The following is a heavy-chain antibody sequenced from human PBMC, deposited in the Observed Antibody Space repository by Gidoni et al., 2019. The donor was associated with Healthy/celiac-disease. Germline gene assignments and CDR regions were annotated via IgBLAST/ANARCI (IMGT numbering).Heavy chain of an antibody. V-gene: IGHV3-21*01. CDR3: AREVLTGYKGPNWFDP. D-gene: IGHD3-9*01. Sequence: EVQLVESGGGLVKPGGSLRLSCAASGFTFSSYSMNWVRQAPGKGLEWVSSISSSSSYIYYADSVKGRFTISRDNAKNSLYLQMNSLRAEDTAVYYCAREVLTGYKGPNWFDPWGQGTLVTVSS. CDR1: GFTFSSYS. CDR2: ISSSSSYI. J-gene: IGHJ5*02.